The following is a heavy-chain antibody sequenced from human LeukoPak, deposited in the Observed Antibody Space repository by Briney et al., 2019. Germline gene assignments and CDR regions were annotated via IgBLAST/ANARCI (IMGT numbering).Heavy chain of an antibody. D-gene: IGHD5-18*01. CDR2: INGSGGST. CDR1: GFTFSSYA. J-gene: IGHJ4*02. Sequence: GGSLRLSCAASGFTFSSYAMNWVRQAPGKGLEWVSDINGSGGSTYYADSVKGRFTISRDNSKNTLYLQMNSLRAEDTAVYYCAKRIQSAMATGYWGQGTLVTVSS. V-gene: IGHV3-23*01. CDR3: AKRIQSAMATGY.